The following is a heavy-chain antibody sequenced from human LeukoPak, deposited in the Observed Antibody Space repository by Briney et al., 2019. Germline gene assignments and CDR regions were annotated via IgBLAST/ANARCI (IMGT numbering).Heavy chain of an antibody. Sequence: GGSLRLSCAASGFTFSSYAMSWVRQAPGKGLEWVSAISGSGGSTYYADSVKGRLTISRDNSKNTLYLQMNSLRAEDTAVYYCAKDFTGYYYDSSGLLDYWGQGTLVTVSS. CDR1: GFTFSSYA. CDR3: AKDFTGYYYDSSGLLDY. D-gene: IGHD3-22*01. J-gene: IGHJ4*02. V-gene: IGHV3-23*01. CDR2: ISGSGGST.